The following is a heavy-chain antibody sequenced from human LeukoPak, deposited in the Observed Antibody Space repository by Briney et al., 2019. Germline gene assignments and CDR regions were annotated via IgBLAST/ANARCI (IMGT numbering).Heavy chain of an antibody. J-gene: IGHJ6*02. V-gene: IGHV1-18*01. Sequence: ASVKVSCKASGYTFTSYGISWVRQAPGQGLEWMGWISAYNGNTNYAQKLQGRVTMTTDTSTSTAYMELRSLRSDDTAVYYCARGRGRWLVPGGYYYYGMDVWGQGTTVTVSS. D-gene: IGHD6-19*01. CDR1: GYTFTSYG. CDR2: ISAYNGNT. CDR3: ARGRGRWLVPGGYYYYGMDV.